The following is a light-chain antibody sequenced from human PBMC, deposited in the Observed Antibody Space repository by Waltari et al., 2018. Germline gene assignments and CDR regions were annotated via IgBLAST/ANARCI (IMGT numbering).Light chain of an antibody. CDR2: SAS. CDR3: QQRSNWPRT. V-gene: IGKV3-11*01. J-gene: IGKJ1*01. CDR1: QSVTNS. Sequence: EIVLTQSPDTLSLSPGARATLSCRASQSVTNSLAWYQQKPGQAPRLLIYSASNRATGVPARFRGSGSGTDFTLTISSLEPEDFAVYYCQQRSNWPRTFGQGTKVEIK.